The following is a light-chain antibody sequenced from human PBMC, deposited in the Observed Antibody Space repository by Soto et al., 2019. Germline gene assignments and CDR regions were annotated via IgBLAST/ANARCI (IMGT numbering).Light chain of an antibody. CDR1: QDISRS. CDR2: AAS. J-gene: IGKJ2*01. V-gene: IGKV1-33*01. CDR3: QQYHSFPYT. Sequence: DIQMTQSPSSLSPSVGDRVIIACQASQDISRSLSWFQQKMGKAPNLLIYAASNLEAGVPSRFSGGGSGTNFSLIISSLQPEDGATYYCQQYHSFPYTFGRGTKL.